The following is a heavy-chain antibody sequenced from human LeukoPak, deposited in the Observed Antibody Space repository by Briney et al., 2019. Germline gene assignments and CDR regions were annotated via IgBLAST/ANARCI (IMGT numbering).Heavy chain of an antibody. CDR2: IYSSGST. CDR1: GFAVSSNY. CDR3: ATISYENAFDV. V-gene: IGHV3-53*01. D-gene: IGHD3-3*01. J-gene: IGHJ3*01. Sequence: PGGSLRLSCAASGFAVSSNYMSWVRQAPGKGLEWVSVIYSSGSTYYADSVKGRFTISRDNSKNTLYLQMNSLRAEDTAVYYCATISYENAFDVWGQGTMVTVSS.